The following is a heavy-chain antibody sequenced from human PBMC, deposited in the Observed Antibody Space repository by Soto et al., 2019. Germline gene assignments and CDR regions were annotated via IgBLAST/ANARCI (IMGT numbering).Heavy chain of an antibody. D-gene: IGHD6-19*01. CDR2: ISPGDSDT. V-gene: IGHV5-51*01. J-gene: IGHJ6*01. Sequence: PGESLKISCKASGYSFTSYWIGWVRQMPGKGLEWMGIISPGDSDTRYSPSFQGQVTISADKSISTAYLQWRSLKASDTAMYYCATQSSVAGPTYQCYGVDVWGQGNAVTVSS. CDR3: ATQSSVAGPTYQCYGVDV. CDR1: GYSFTSYW.